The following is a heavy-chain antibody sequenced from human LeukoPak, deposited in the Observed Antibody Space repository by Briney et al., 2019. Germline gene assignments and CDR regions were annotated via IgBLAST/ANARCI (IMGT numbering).Heavy chain of an antibody. J-gene: IGHJ4*02. CDR1: GGTFSSYG. D-gene: IGHD3-16*01. Sequence: SVKVSCKASGGTFSSYGISWVRRAPRQGLEWMGKVIPIVDIANYAQKFQGRVTITADKSTSTAYMELSSLRSEDTAVYYCARDGRIAEGEDLDYWGQGTLVTVSS. CDR3: ARDGRIAEGEDLDY. V-gene: IGHV1-69*04. CDR2: VIPIVDIA.